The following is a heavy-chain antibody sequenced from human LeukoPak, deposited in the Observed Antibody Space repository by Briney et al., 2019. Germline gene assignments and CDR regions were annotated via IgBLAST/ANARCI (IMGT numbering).Heavy chain of an antibody. CDR2: IIPIFGTA. J-gene: IGHJ4*02. Sequence: ASVKVSCKASGGTFSSYAISWVRQAPGQGLEWMGRIIPIFGTANYAQKFQGRVTITTDESTSTAYMELSSLRSGDTAVYYCAIVMGDYVSYYFDYWGQGTLVTVSS. D-gene: IGHD4-17*01. V-gene: IGHV1-69*05. CDR1: GGTFSSYA. CDR3: AIVMGDYVSYYFDY.